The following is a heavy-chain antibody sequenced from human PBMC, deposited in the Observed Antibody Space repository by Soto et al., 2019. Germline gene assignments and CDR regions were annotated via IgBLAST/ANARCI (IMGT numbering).Heavy chain of an antibody. Sequence: EVQLVESGGGLIQPGGSLRLSCAASGFTVSTNYMTWVRQAPGKGLEWVSVIYSGGTTYYEDSVKGRFTISRDDSKDTLDLQMHSLGPEDTAVYYCASPSIRNDPNYYYGMDVWGRGTTVTVSS. V-gene: IGHV3-53*01. CDR2: IYSGGTT. CDR1: GFTVSTNY. CDR3: ASPSIRNDPNYYYGMDV. D-gene: IGHD1-1*01. J-gene: IGHJ6*02.